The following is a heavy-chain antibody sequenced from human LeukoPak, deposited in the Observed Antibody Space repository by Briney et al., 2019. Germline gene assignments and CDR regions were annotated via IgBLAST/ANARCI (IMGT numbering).Heavy chain of an antibody. J-gene: IGHJ4*02. V-gene: IGHV3-7*04. CDR3: ARVRPYYFDY. CDR1: GFTFGYYW. Sequence: QPGGSLRLSCAVSGFTFGYYWMTWVRKAPGKGLEWVANIKQDGSEKYYVDSVKGRFTISRDNAKNSLYLQMNSLRAEDTAVYYCARVRPYYFDYWGQGTLVTVSS. D-gene: IGHD6-6*01. CDR2: IKQDGSEK.